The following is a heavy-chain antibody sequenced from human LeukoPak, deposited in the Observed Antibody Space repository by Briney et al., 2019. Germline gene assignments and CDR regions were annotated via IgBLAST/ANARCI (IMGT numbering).Heavy chain of an antibody. Sequence: GGSLRLSCAASGFTFSNYAMHWVRQAPGKGLEYVSAINSNGGSTNYANSVKGRFAISRDNSKNTLYLQMGNLRADDMAVYYCAKDRIAAAVGYYFDYWGQGTLVTVSS. J-gene: IGHJ4*02. CDR2: INSNGGST. D-gene: IGHD6-13*01. CDR1: GFTFSNYA. V-gene: IGHV3-64*01. CDR3: AKDRIAAAVGYYFDY.